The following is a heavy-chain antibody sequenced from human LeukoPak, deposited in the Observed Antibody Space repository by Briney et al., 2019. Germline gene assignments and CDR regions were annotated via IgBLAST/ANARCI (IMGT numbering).Heavy chain of an antibody. V-gene: IGHV1-46*01. D-gene: IGHD2-8*01. CDR2: INPSGGST. CDR3: AREDVVLVDAVRYYYYGMDV. Sequence: ASVKVSCKASGYNFISYYMHWVRQAPGQGLEWMGIINPSGGSTSYAQKFQVRVTMTRDTSTSTVYMELSSLKSEDTAVYYCAREDVVLVDAVRYYYYGMDVWGQGTTVTVSS. CDR1: GYNFISYY. J-gene: IGHJ6*02.